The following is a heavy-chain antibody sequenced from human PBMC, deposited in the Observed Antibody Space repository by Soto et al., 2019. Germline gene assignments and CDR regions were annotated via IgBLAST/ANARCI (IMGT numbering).Heavy chain of an antibody. CDR2: VYDLDGT. D-gene: IGHD5-12*01. J-gene: IGHJ3*02. V-gene: IGHV3-53*01. CDR3: ATWHLREHAYDI. Sequence: DVQLVESGGGLIQPGGSLRRSCVASGLTVSGKKYVAWVRQAPGKGPEWDSGVYDLDGTYYADSVRGRFTTAIGNSRTTVWLQMRDLRPDDTALYFWATWHLREHAYDIWGRGTMVTVSS. CDR1: GLTVSGKKY.